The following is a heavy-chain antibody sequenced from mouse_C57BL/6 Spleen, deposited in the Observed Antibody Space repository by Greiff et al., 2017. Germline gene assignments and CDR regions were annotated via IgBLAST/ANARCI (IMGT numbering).Heavy chain of an antibody. Sequence: DVQLVESGGGLVKPGGSLKLSCAASGFTFSSYAMSWVRQTPEKRLEWVATISDGGCYTYYPDNVKGRFTISRDNAKNTLYLQMSYLTSEDTAMYYCARVRGNYYIDYWGQGTSLTVSS. D-gene: IGHD2-1*01. V-gene: IGHV5-4*01. CDR2: ISDGGCYT. CDR1: GFTFSSYA. CDR3: ARVRGNYYIDY. J-gene: IGHJ2*02.